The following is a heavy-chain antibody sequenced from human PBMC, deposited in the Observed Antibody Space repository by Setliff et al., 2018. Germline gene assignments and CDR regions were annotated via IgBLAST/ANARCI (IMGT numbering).Heavy chain of an antibody. CDR2: INPNNGGT. J-gene: IGHJ4*02. CDR1: GYVFSAYY. CDR3: ARAEVVVAP. Sequence: ASVKVSCKASGYVFSAYYIYGVRQAPGQGLEWMGWINPNNGGTNYAPKFQGRVIITRDTSASTVYMELSSLRSEDTAVYYCARAEVVVAPWGQGTLVNVSS. V-gene: IGHV1-2*02. D-gene: IGHD2-15*01.